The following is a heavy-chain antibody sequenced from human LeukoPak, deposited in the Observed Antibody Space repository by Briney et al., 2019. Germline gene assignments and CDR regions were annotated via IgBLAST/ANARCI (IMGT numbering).Heavy chain of an antibody. Sequence: SETLSLTCTVSGGSISSYHWSWIRQPPGKGLEWIGYIYYSGSTNYNPSLKSRVTISVDTSKNQFSLKLSSVTAADTAVYYCARLVAVAGPPSDYWGQGTLVTVSS. J-gene: IGHJ4*02. CDR1: GGSISSYH. CDR3: ARLVAVAGPPSDY. CDR2: IYYSGST. D-gene: IGHD6-19*01. V-gene: IGHV4-59*12.